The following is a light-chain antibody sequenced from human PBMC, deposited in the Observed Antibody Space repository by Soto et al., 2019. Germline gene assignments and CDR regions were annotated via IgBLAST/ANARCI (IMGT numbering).Light chain of an antibody. Sequence: EIVLTQSPGTLSLSPGERATLSCRASQSVSSSNLAWYQQKPGQAPRLLIYGASSRATGIPDRFSGSGSGTDFTLTISRLESEDFAVYYCQQYGSTPRTFGQGTTGEIK. J-gene: IGKJ1*01. V-gene: IGKV3-20*01. CDR2: GAS. CDR1: QSVSSSN. CDR3: QQYGSTPRT.